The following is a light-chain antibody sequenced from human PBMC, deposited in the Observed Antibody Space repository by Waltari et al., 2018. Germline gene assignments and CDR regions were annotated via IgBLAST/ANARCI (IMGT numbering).Light chain of an antibody. V-gene: IGLV9-49*01. CDR2: VGTGGIVG. Sequence: QPVLTQPPSASASLGASVTLTCTLSSAYSTYKVDWYQQRPGKGPRFVMRVGTGGIVGSKGDGIPDRFSVLGSGLNRYLTIKNIQEEDESDYHCGADHGSGSNFVVVFGGGTKLTVL. J-gene: IGLJ2*01. CDR1: SAYSTYK. CDR3: GADHGSGSNFVVV.